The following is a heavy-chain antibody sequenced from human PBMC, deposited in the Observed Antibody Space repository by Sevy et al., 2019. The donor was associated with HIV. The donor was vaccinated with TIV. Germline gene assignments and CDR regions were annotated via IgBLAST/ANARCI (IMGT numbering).Heavy chain of an antibody. CDR2: IYYSGST. V-gene: IGHV4-59*01. J-gene: IGHJ6*02. D-gene: IGHD1-26*01. CDR3: ARDGDSGSYLRNYYYGMDV. Sequence: SETLSLTCTVSGGSISSYYWSWIRQPPGKGLEWIGYIYYSGSTTYNPSHKSRVTISVDTSKNQFSLKLSSVTATDTAVYYCARDGDSGSYLRNYYYGMDVWGQGTTVTVSS. CDR1: GGSISSYY.